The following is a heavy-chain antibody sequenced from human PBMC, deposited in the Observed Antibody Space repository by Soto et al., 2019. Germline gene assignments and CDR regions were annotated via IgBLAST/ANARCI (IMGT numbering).Heavy chain of an antibody. Sequence: GGSLRLSCAASGFTFSSYAMSWVRQAPGKGLEWVSAISGSGGSTYYADSVKGRFTISRDNSKNTLYLQVNSLRAEDTAVYYCAKDAEGYCSSTSCYSWFDPWGQGTLVTVSS. CDR2: ISGSGGST. CDR1: GFTFSSYA. D-gene: IGHD2-2*02. CDR3: AKDAEGYCSSTSCYSWFDP. J-gene: IGHJ5*02. V-gene: IGHV3-23*01.